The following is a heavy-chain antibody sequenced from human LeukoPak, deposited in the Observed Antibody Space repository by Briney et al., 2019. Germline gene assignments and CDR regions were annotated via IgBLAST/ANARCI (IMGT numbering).Heavy chain of an antibody. CDR1: GASFSTNY. CDR2: VFDSGST. V-gene: IGHV4-59*01. CDR3: ARLYQQSKWKYYYYYMDV. D-gene: IGHD1-1*01. Sequence: SETLSLTCTVSGASFSTNYWSWIRQPPGRGLEWIGYVFDSGSTNYNPSLKSRVTISVDTSTKQFSLRLSSVTAADTAVYYCARLYQQSKWKYYYYYMDVWGKGTAVTVSS. J-gene: IGHJ6*03.